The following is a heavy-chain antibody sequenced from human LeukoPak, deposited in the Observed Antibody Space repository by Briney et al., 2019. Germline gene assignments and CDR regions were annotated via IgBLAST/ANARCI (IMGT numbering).Heavy chain of an antibody. CDR3: ARAGGYCGRISCPYYFDY. CDR2: INPNSGGT. CDR1: GYTFTGYY. J-gene: IGHJ4*02. D-gene: IGHD2-15*01. V-gene: IGHV1-2*02. Sequence: ASVKVSCKASGYTFTGYYIYWVRQAPGQGLEWMGWINPNSGGTTYAQKFQGRVTMTRDTSISTAYMELSSLRSEDTAVYYCARAGGYCGRISCPYYFDYWGQGSLVAVSS.